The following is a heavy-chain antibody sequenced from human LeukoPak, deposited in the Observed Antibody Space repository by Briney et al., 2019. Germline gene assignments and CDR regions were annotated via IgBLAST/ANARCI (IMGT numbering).Heavy chain of an antibody. Sequence: SETLSLTCTVSGGSISSYYWSWIRQPPGKGLEWIGYIYYSGSTNYNPSLKSRVTISVDTSKNQFSLKLSSVTAADTAVYYCARVEVPAAIGGGFDPWGQGTLVTVSS. J-gene: IGHJ5*02. CDR1: GGSISSYY. CDR3: ARVEVPAAIGGGFDP. V-gene: IGHV4-59*08. CDR2: IYYSGST. D-gene: IGHD2-2*01.